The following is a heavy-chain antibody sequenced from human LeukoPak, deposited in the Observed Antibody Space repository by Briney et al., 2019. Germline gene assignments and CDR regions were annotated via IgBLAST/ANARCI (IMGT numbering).Heavy chain of an antibody. Sequence: QTGTSLRLSCAVSGFSIGNHGMHWVRQAPDKGLEWVAMISHDGGAEYYGDSVKGRLTISRDNSENTLYLQMNGLRVEDTAVYYCARDWGSSGWYNWFDPWGQGTLVTVFS. CDR1: GFSIGNHG. D-gene: IGHD3-16*01. CDR3: ARDWGSSGWYNWFDP. J-gene: IGHJ5*02. V-gene: IGHV3-30*03. CDR2: ISHDGGAE.